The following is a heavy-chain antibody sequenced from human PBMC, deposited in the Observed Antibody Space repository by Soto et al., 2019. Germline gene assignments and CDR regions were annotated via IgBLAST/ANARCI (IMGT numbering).Heavy chain of an antibody. CDR2: IFYTGST. Sequence: QVQLQESGPGLVKTSETLSLTCTVSGQSIGSYYWSWIRQSPGKGPEWIGYIFYTGSTNYNPSLQSRATISIDTSKNHFSLLLTSLTAADTAVYYCARHGGYNSNFDFWGQGTLVTVSS. J-gene: IGHJ4*02. D-gene: IGHD1-1*01. CDR1: GQSIGSYY. CDR3: ARHGGYNSNFDF. V-gene: IGHV4-59*08.